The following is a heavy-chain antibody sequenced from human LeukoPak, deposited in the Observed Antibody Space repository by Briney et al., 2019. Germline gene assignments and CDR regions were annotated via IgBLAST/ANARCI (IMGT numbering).Heavy chain of an antibody. D-gene: IGHD2-2*01. CDR3: VRGPYALY. CDR1: GFTFSDYW. CDR2: IKQDGSEK. Sequence: GGSLRHSCEASGFTFSDYWLSWVRQAPGKGLEWVANIKQDGSEKNYVDSVKGRFTISRDNAKNSLYLQMNSLRAEDTAVYYCVRGPYALYWGQGTLVSVSS. V-gene: IGHV3-7*01. J-gene: IGHJ4*02.